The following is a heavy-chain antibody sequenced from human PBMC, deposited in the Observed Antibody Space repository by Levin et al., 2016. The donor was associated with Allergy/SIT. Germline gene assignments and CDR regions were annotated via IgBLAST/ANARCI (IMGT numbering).Heavy chain of an antibody. D-gene: IGHD3-16*01. V-gene: IGHV3-7*03. J-gene: IGHJ4*02. Sequence: GGSLRLSCAASGFNFDHHWMSWVRQAPGKGLEWVANIKQDGSETHFVDSVKGRFIISRDNAKKSLFLYMNSLRVDDSAVYFCARIGGEGSYFDSWGQGTPVIVSS. CDR2: IKQDGSET. CDR1: GFNFDHHW. CDR3: ARIGGEGSYFDS.